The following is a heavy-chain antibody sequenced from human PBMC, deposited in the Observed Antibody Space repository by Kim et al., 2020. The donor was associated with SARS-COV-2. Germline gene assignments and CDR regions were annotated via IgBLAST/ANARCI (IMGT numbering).Heavy chain of an antibody. CDR2: INHSGST. D-gene: IGHD3-3*01. V-gene: IGHV4-34*01. CDR1: GGSFSGYY. CDR3: ARGLYDFWSGYYIPYYFY. Sequence: SETLSLTCAVYGGSFSGYYWSWIRQPPGKGLEWIGEINHSGSTNYNPSLKSRVTISVDTSKNQFSLKLSSVTAADTAVYYCARGLYDFWSGYYIPYYFY. J-gene: IGHJ4*01.